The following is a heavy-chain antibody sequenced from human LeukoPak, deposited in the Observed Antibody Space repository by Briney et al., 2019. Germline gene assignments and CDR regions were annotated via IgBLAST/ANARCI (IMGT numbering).Heavy chain of an antibody. CDR3: VRVDGSPDF. D-gene: IGHD3-22*01. J-gene: IGHJ4*02. V-gene: IGHV1-8*03. Sequence: ASVKVSCKASGYTFTSYGISWVRQATGQGLEWMGWMNPKSGYTGSAQQFQGRVTFTRSTSTSTAYMELSSLRSEDTAVYYCVRVDGSPDFWGQGTLITVSS. CDR2: MNPKSGYT. CDR1: GYTFTSYG.